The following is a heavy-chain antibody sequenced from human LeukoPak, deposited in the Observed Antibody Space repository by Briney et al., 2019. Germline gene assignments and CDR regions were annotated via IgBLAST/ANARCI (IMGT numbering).Heavy chain of an antibody. CDR3: ARRPFGADY. Sequence: GGSLRLSCAASGSTFSNYWMGWVRQPPGKGLQWVANIKEDGSEKYYVDSVKGRFTISRDKAKNSVYLQMNSLRVEDTAVYYCARRPFGADYWGQGTLVTVSS. D-gene: IGHD3-10*01. J-gene: IGHJ4*02. V-gene: IGHV3-7*01. CDR2: IKEDGSEK. CDR1: GSTFSNYW.